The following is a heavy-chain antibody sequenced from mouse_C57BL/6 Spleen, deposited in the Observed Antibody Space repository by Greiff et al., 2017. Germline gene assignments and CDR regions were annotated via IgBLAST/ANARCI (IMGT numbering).Heavy chain of an antibody. V-gene: IGHV5-16*01. CDR1: GFTFSDYY. CDR3: ARDRSDGSFYAMGC. J-gene: IGHJ4*01. Sequence: EVHLVESEGGLVQPGSSMKLSCTASGFTFSDYYMAWVRQVPEKGLEWVANINYDGSSTYYLDALESRFIISRDNAKNILYLQMSSLKSEDTATYYCARDRSDGSFYAMGCWGQGTSVTVSS. D-gene: IGHD1-1*01. CDR2: INYDGSST.